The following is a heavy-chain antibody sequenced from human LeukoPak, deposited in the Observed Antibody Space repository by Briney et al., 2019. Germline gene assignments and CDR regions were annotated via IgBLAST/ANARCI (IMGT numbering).Heavy chain of an antibody. V-gene: IGHV1-18*01. J-gene: IGHJ6*03. CDR1: GYTFTSYG. CDR2: ISAYNGNR. Sequence: ASVKVSCKASGYTFTSYGISWVRLAPGHGLEWMGWISAYNGNRKYEKKLQGRVTMTTDTATSTAYMELSSLRADDTAVYYCARDRWGVNYYQYMDVWGKGTTVTISS. D-gene: IGHD3-10*01. CDR3: ARDRWGVNYYQYMDV.